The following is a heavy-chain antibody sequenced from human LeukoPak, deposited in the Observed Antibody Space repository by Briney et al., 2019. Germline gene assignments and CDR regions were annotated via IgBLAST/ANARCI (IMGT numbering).Heavy chain of an antibody. V-gene: IGHV1-69*13. CDR2: IIPIFGTA. CDR1: GYTFTSYD. Sequence: GASVKVSFKASGYTFTSYDFSWVRQAPGQGLGWMGGIIPIFGTANYAQKFQGRVTITADESTSTAYMELSSLRSEDTAAYYCARGSYGYQFDYWGQGTLVTVSS. CDR3: ARGSYGYQFDY. D-gene: IGHD5-18*01. J-gene: IGHJ4*02.